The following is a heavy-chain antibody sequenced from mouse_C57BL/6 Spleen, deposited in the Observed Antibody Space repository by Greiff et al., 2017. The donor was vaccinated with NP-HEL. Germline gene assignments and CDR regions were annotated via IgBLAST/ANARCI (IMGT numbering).Heavy chain of an antibody. D-gene: IGHD1-1*01. V-gene: IGHV2-5*01. Sequence: VRLMESGPGLVQPSQSLSITCTVSGFSLTSYGVHWVRQSPGKGLEWLGVIWRGGSTDYNAAFMSRLSITKDNSKSQVFFKMNSLQADDTAIYYCAKGGYGSSPAWFAYWGQGTLVTVSA. CDR1: GFSLTSYG. CDR3: AKGGYGSSPAWFAY. J-gene: IGHJ3*01. CDR2: IWRGGST.